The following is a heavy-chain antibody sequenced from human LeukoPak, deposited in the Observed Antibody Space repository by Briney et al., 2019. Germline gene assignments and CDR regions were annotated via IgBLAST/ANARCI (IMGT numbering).Heavy chain of an antibody. D-gene: IGHD6-13*01. Sequence: GGSLRLSCAAPGFTFSSYSMKWVRQAPGKGLEWVSSNNSGTSYIYYADSVKGRFTISRDNANNSQFLQMNRLRAEDTAVYYCARDKEQLVLGAYYGMDVWGQGTTVTVSS. CDR3: ARDKEQLVLGAYYGMDV. CDR2: NNSGTSYI. J-gene: IGHJ6*02. CDR1: GFTFSSYS. V-gene: IGHV3-21*01.